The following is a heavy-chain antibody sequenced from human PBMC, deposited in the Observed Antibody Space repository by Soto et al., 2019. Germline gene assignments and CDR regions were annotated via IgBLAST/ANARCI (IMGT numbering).Heavy chain of an antibody. CDR1: GFTLSNYA. CDR2: ITRTDST. V-gene: IGHV3-23*01. CDR3: AKALVGEVGATDY. Sequence: GGSLRLSCTASGFTLSNYAMSWVRQAPGKGLEWVSAITRTDSTYYADSVKGRFTISRDNSRNTLYLQMNSLGAEDAALYYCAKALVGEVGATDYWGQGTLVTVS. J-gene: IGHJ4*02. D-gene: IGHD1-26*01.